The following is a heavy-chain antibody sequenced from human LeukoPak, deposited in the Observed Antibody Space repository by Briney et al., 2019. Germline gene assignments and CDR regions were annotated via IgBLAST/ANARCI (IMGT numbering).Heavy chain of an antibody. D-gene: IGHD3-10*01. Sequence: SETLSLTCAVYGGSFSGYYWSWIRQPPGKGLEWIGEINHSGSTNYNPSLKSRVTISVDTSKNQFSPKLSSVTAADTAVYYCARSRSSGTYWGQGTLVTVSS. CDR3: ARSRSSGTY. J-gene: IGHJ4*02. CDR2: INHSGST. V-gene: IGHV4-34*01. CDR1: GGSFSGYY.